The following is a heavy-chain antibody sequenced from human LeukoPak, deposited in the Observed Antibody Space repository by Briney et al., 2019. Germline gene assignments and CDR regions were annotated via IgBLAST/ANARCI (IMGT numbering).Heavy chain of an antibody. CDR1: GFTFRTYA. D-gene: IGHD1-26*01. V-gene: IGHV3-23*01. Sequence: GGSLRLSYAASGFTFRTYAMTWVRQAPGKGLEWVSTISDSGDTTFFADSVKGRITISRDNSKNTLYLQMRSLTAEDTAVYYCAKGEWELPTYFDYWGQGTLVTVSS. J-gene: IGHJ4*02. CDR2: ISDSGDTT. CDR3: AKGEWELPTYFDY.